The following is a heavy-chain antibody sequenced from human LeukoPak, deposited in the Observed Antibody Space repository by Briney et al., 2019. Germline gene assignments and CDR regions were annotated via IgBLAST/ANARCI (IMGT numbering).Heavy chain of an antibody. CDR2: ISYEGTIK. CDR3: AREYDLVTGLDY. J-gene: IGHJ4*02. V-gene: IGHV3-30*03. D-gene: IGHD3-9*01. CDR1: GFTLSTYG. Sequence: PGRSLRLSCAASGFTLSTYGMHWVRQAPGKGLEWVTFISYEGTIKRYADSVKGRFTISRDNSKNTLYLRMSSLRVDDTALYYCAREYDLVTGLDYWGQGTLVTVSS.